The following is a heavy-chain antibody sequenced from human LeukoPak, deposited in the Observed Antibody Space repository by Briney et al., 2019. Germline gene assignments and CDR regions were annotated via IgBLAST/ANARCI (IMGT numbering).Heavy chain of an antibody. Sequence: SETLSLTCTVSGGSISTFHWSWIRQPPGKGLEWIGYIYHSGTTNYSPSLKSRVTISVDTSKNQLSLKLTYVTAADTAVYYCARDRVGVRAFDYWGQGTLVTVSS. J-gene: IGHJ4*02. D-gene: IGHD3-10*01. CDR3: ARDRVGVRAFDY. CDR1: GGSISTFH. CDR2: IYHSGTT. V-gene: IGHV4-59*12.